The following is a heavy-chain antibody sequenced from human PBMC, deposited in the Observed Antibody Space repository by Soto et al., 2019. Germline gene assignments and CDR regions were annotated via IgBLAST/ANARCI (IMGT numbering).Heavy chain of an antibody. CDR3: ARDGQNGDYGYYYYGMDV. Sequence: ASVRVSCKASGYTFTSYGISWVRQAPGQGLEWMGWISAYNGNTNYAQKLQGRVTMTTDTSTSTAYMELRSLRSDDTAVYYCARDGQNGDYGYYYYGMDVWGQGTTVTVSS. D-gene: IGHD4-17*01. CDR1: GYTFTSYG. V-gene: IGHV1-18*01. J-gene: IGHJ6*02. CDR2: ISAYNGNT.